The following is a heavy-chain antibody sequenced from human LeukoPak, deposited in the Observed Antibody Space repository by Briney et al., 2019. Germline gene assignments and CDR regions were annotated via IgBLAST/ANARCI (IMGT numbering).Heavy chain of an antibody. J-gene: IGHJ4*02. V-gene: IGHV3-30*04. CDR1: GFTFSSYA. D-gene: IGHD3-22*01. CDR2: ISYDGSNK. CDR3: AKNLYYYDSSGHLFDY. Sequence: SGGSLRLSCAASGFTFSSYAMHWVRQAPGKGLEWVAVISYDGSNKYYADSVKGRFTISRDNSKNTLYLQMNSLRAEDTAVYYCAKNLYYYDSSGHLFDYWGQGTLVTVSS.